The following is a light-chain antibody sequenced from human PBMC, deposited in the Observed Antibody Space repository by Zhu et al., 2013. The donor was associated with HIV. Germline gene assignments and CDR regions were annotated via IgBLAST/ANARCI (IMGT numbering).Light chain of an antibody. J-gene: IGKJ1*01. V-gene: IGKV3-20*01. CDR3: QYYGASPRM. Sequence: EIVLTQSPGSLSLSPGERGTLSCRASQNVFGNFLAWFQQKVGQAPRLLIYAASRRATGVPGRFTASGSGRNFTLTISRLEPEDFAMYYCQYYGASPRMFGPGTKVEVK. CDR1: QNVFGNF. CDR2: AAS.